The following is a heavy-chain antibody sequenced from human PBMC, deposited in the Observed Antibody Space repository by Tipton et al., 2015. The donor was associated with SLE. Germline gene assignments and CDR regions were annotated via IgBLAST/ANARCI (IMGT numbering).Heavy chain of an antibody. D-gene: IGHD1-26*01. J-gene: IGHJ6*02. CDR1: GFTFSSYG. V-gene: IGHV3-30*18. CDR3: AKDGGSYHYYGMDV. CDR2: IWYDGSNK. Sequence: SLRLSCAASGFTFSSYGMHWVRQAPGKGLEWVAVIWYDGSNKYYADSVKGRLTISRDNSKNTLYPQMNSLRAEDTVVYYCAKDGGSYHYYGMDVWGQGTTVTVSS.